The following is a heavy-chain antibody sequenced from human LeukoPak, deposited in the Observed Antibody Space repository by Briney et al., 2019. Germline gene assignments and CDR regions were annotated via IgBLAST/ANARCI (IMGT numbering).Heavy chain of an antibody. V-gene: IGHV4-34*01. CDR1: GGSFSGYY. D-gene: IGHD3-22*01. CDR2: INPSGST. J-gene: IGHJ6*03. Sequence: SETLSLTCAVYGGSFSGYYWTWIRQSPGKGLEWIGEINPSGSTYYNPSLKSRLTISRDASKNQFSLRLSSVTAADTAVYYCARGRQEISMILVVMTGVSYYLDVWGKGTTVTVS. CDR3: ARGRQEISMILVVMTGVSYYLDV.